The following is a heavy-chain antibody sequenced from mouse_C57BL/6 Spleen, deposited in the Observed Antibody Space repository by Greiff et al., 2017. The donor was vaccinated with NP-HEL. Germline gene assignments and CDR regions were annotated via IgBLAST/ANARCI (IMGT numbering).Heavy chain of an antibody. J-gene: IGHJ3*01. D-gene: IGHD2-4*01. CDR3: ARDDYDGAWFAY. Sequence: QVQPQPPGAELVKPGASVKLFWKGSGYTFTRYWMPWVKQRPGQGLEWIGMIHPNSGSTNYNEKFKSKATLTVDKSSSTAYMRLSSLTSEDSAVYYCARDDYDGAWFAYWGQGTLVTVSA. CDR1: GYTFTRYW. V-gene: IGHV1-64*01. CDR2: IHPNSGST.